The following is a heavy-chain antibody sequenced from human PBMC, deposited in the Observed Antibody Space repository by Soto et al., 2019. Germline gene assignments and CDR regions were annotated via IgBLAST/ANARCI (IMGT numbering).Heavy chain of an antibody. D-gene: IGHD2-15*01. V-gene: IGHV4-31*03. CDR3: AREGYCSGGSCSHDY. Sequence: ASETLSLTCTVSGGSISSGGYYWSWIRQHPGKGLEWIGYIYYSGSTYYNPSLKSRVTISVDTSKNQFSLKLSSVTAADTAVYYCAREGYCSGGSCSHDYWGQGTLVTVSS. J-gene: IGHJ4*02. CDR1: GGSISSGGYY. CDR2: IYYSGST.